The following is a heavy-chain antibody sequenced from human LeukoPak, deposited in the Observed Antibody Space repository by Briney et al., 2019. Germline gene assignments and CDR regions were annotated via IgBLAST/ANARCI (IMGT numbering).Heavy chain of an antibody. V-gene: IGHV3-7*01. J-gene: IGHJ4*02. Sequence: GGSLRLSCAASGFTFSNYWMSWVRQAPGKGLEWVANIKQDGSEKYYVDSVKGRFTISRDNAKNSLFLQMNSLRAGDTAVYYCARVAAARSFDYWGQGTLVTVSS. CDR1: GFTFSNYW. CDR3: ARVAAARSFDY. CDR2: IKQDGSEK. D-gene: IGHD6-6*01.